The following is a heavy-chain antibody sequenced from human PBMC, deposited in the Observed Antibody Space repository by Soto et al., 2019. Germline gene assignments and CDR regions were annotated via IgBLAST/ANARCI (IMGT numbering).Heavy chain of an antibody. J-gene: IGHJ6*02. CDR2: ISAYNGNT. CDR3: ARDPGLYCSGGSCYSPNGMDV. CDR1: GYTFTSYG. V-gene: IGHV1-18*01. Sequence: ASVKVSCKASGYTFTSYGISWVRQAPGQGLEWMGWISAYNGNTNYAQKFQGRVTMTTDTSTSTVYMELSSLRSEDTAVYYCARDPGLYCSGGSCYSPNGMDVWGQGTTVTVSS. D-gene: IGHD2-15*01.